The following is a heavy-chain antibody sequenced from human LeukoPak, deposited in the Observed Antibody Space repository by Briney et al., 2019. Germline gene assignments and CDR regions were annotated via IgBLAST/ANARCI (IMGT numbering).Heavy chain of an antibody. CDR2: FYHSGST. CDR1: GGSISSSNW. D-gene: IGHD3-22*01. Sequence: TSGTLSLTCAVSGGSISSSNWWSWVRQPPGKGLEWIGSFYHSGSTYYNPSLKSRVTISVDTSKNQFSLKLSSVTAADTAVYYCARVVQSDDGSGYFLPEYFQHWGQGTLVTVSS. V-gene: IGHV4-4*02. J-gene: IGHJ1*01. CDR3: ARVVQSDDGSGYFLPEYFQH.